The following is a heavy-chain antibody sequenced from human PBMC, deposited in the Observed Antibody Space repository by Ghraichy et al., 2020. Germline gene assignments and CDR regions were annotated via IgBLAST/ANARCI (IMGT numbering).Heavy chain of an antibody. J-gene: IGHJ4*02. CDR1: GFTFSSYW. V-gene: IGHV3-7*03. CDR2: IKQDGSEK. Sequence: GGSLRLSCAASGFTFSSYWMSWVRQAPGKGLEWVANIKQDGSEKYYVDSVKGRFTISRDNAKNSLYLQMNSLRAEDTAVYYCARTGHRILPPTAWFYFDYWGQGTLVTVSS. CDR3: ARTGHRILPPTAWFYFDY. D-gene: IGHD2/OR15-2a*01.